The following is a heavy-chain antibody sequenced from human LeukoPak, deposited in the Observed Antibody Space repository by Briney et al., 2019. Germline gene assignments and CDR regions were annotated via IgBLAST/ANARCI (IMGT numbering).Heavy chain of an antibody. Sequence: PSETLSLTCAVYGGSFSGYYWSWIRQPAGKGLEWIGRIYTSGSTNYNPSLKSRVTMSVDTSKNQFSLKLSSVTAADTAVYYCARDSGFGEQYYYYMDVWGKGTTVTVSS. V-gene: IGHV4-4*07. CDR2: IYTSGST. CDR1: GGSFSGYY. CDR3: ARDSGFGEQYYYYMDV. J-gene: IGHJ6*03. D-gene: IGHD3-10*01.